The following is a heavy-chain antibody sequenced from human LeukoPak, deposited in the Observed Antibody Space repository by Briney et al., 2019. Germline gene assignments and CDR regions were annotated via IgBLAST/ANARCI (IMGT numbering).Heavy chain of an antibody. Sequence: PGGSLRLSCAASGFTFSSYGMHWVRQAPGNGLEWVAVIWYDGSNKYYADPVKGRFTISRDNSKNTLYLQMNSLRAEDTAVYYCAREGITMVRGVIPSDAFDIWGQGTMVTVSS. CDR1: GFTFSSYG. CDR2: IWYDGSNK. J-gene: IGHJ3*02. V-gene: IGHV3-33*01. D-gene: IGHD3-10*01. CDR3: AREGITMVRGVIPSDAFDI.